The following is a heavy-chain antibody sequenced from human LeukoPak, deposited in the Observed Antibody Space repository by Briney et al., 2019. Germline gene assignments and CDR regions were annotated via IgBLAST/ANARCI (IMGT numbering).Heavy chain of an antibody. J-gene: IGHJ4*02. D-gene: IGHD6-13*01. CDR2: TYYRSKWYN. CDR3: ARDDAPRGSSWHGPHFDY. V-gene: IGHV6-1*01. Sequence: SQTLSLTCAISGDRVSSNSAAWNWIRQSPSRGLEWLGRTYYRSKWYNDYAVSVKSRITINPDTSKNQFSLQLNSVTPEDTAVYYCARDDAPRGSSWHGPHFDYWGQGTLVTVSS. CDR1: GDRVSSNSAA.